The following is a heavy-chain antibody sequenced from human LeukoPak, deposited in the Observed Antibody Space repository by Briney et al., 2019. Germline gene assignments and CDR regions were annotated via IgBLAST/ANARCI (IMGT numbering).Heavy chain of an antibody. J-gene: IGHJ4*02. CDR1: GYTFTDYY. Sequence: ATVKISCKASGYTFTDYYTHWVQQAPGKGLEWMGRVDPEDGETIYAEKFQGRVTITADTSTDTAYMELSSLRSEDTAVYYCATDGIAAAEIDYWGQGTLVTVSS. D-gene: IGHD6-13*01. V-gene: IGHV1-69-2*01. CDR3: ATDGIAAAEIDY. CDR2: VDPEDGET.